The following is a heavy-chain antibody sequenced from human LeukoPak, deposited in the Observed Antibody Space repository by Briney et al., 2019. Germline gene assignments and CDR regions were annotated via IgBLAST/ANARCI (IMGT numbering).Heavy chain of an antibody. CDR1: GFTFSSYG. D-gene: IGHD2-2*01. CDR2: ISYDGSNK. V-gene: IGHV3-30*03. J-gene: IGHJ4*02. CDR3: ARDRPVVPAALFDY. Sequence: GGSLRLSCAASGFTFSSYGMHWVRQAPGKGLEWVAVISYDGSNKYYADSVKGRFTISRDNSKNTLYLQMNSLRAEDTAVYYCARDRPVVPAALFDYWGQGTLVTVSS.